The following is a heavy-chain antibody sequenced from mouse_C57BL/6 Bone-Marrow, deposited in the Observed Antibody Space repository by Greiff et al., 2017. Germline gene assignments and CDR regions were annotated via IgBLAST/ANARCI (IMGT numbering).Heavy chain of an antibody. CDR3: ARPYYCNYWYFDV. D-gene: IGHD2-10*01. J-gene: IGHJ1*03. Sequence: QVQLQQPGAELVKPGASVKMSCKASGYTFTSYWITWVKQRPGQGLEWIGDIYPGSGSTNYNEKFKSKATLTVDTSSSPAYMQLSSLTSEDSAFYYCARPYYCNYWYFDVWGTGTTVTVSS. CDR2: IYPGSGST. CDR1: GYTFTSYW. V-gene: IGHV1-55*01.